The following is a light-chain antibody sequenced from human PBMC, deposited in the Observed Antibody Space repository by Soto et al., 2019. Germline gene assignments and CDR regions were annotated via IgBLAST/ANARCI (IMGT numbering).Light chain of an antibody. J-gene: IGLJ2*01. CDR2: EVY. Sequence: QSALTQPPSASGSSGQSVTISCTGTRDDVGGYNYVSWFQQLPGKAPKLMIYEVYTRPPGVPARFSGSKSGNTASLTVSGLQAGDEAIYYCSSYVTRNVVVFGGGTKLTVL. V-gene: IGLV2-8*01. CDR3: SSYVTRNVVV. CDR1: RDDVGGYNY.